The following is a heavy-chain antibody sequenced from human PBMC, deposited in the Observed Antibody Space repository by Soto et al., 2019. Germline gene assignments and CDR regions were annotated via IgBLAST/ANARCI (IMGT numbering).Heavy chain of an antibody. J-gene: IGHJ4*02. Sequence: GGSLRLSCAASGFTFSSYAMHWVRQAPGKGLEYVSAISSNGGSTYYANSVKVRFTISRDNSKNTLYLQMGSLRAEDMAVYYCARGPGYYFDYWGQGTLVTVSS. CDR2: ISSNGGST. CDR3: ARGPGYYFDY. V-gene: IGHV3-64*01. CDR1: GFTFSSYA.